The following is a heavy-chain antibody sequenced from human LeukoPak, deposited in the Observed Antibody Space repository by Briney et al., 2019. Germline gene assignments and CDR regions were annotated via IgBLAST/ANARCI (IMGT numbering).Heavy chain of an antibody. Sequence: GGSLRLSCLASGFTLDDYGMSWVRQAPGKGLEWVSGINWNGGITVYADSVKGRFTISRDNAKNSLYLQVNSLRAEDTALYYCARDGTYSSGWYDFDHWGQGTLVTVSS. D-gene: IGHD6-19*01. CDR1: GFTLDDYG. V-gene: IGHV3-20*04. J-gene: IGHJ4*02. CDR2: INWNGGIT. CDR3: ARDGTYSSGWYDFDH.